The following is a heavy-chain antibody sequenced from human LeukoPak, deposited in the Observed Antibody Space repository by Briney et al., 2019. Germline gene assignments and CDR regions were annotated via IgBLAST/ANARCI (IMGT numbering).Heavy chain of an antibody. CDR3: ARWGYYDYVWGPHYMDV. CDR2: INPNSGGT. CDR1: GYTFTGYY. J-gene: IGHJ6*03. D-gene: IGHD3-16*01. V-gene: IGHV1-2*02. Sequence: GASVKVSCKASGYTFTGYYMHWVRQAPGQGLEWMGWINPNSGGTNYAQKFQGRVTMTRDTSISTAYMELSRLRSDDTAVYYCARWGYYDYVWGPHYMDVWGKGTTVTVSS.